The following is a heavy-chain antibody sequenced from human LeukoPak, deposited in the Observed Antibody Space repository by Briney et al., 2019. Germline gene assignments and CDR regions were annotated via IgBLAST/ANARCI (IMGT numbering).Heavy chain of an antibody. CDR2: IRRSGGGT. V-gene: IGHV3-23*01. CDR1: GFTFSTYG. J-gene: IGHJ4*02. CDR3: ATNTAFDY. Sequence: GGSLRLSCAASGFTFSTYGMSWVRQAPGKGLAWVSTIRRSGGGTFYADSVKGRFTVSRDDSKGTLYLEMNSLKAEDTAVYYCATNTAFDYWGQGTLVTVSS. D-gene: IGHD4-17*01.